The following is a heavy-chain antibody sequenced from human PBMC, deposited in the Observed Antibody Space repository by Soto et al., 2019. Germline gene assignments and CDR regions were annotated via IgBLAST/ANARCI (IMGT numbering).Heavy chain of an antibody. CDR2: IYPGDSDI. CDR3: AKHVDPSAWYNLDH. D-gene: IGHD6-19*01. V-gene: IGHV5-51*01. CDR1: GYSFTSYW. J-gene: IGHJ4*02. Sequence: PGESLKISCKGSGYSFTSYWIGWVRQMPGKGLEWMGIIYPGDSDIRYSPSFHGQVTISADKSISTAYLQWSSLKASDTAMYYWAKHVDPSAWYNLDHWGQGTLVTDSS.